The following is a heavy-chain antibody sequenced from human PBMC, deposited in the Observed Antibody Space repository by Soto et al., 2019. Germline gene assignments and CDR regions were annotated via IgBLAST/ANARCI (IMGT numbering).Heavy chain of an antibody. CDR3: ARSPPGGYFDY. CDR2: ISSSSSYI. D-gene: IGHD3-10*01. J-gene: IGHJ4*02. Sequence: EVQLVESGGGLVKPGGSLRLSCAASGFTFSSYSMNWVRQAPGKGLEWVSSISSSSSYIYYADSVKGRFTISRDNAKNSLYLQMNSMRAEDTAVYYCARSPPGGYFDYWGQGTLVTVSS. CDR1: GFTFSSYS. V-gene: IGHV3-21*01.